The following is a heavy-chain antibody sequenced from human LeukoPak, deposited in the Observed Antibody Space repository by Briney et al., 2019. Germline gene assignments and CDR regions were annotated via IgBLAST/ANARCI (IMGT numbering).Heavy chain of an antibody. J-gene: IGHJ3*02. D-gene: IGHD2-15*01. CDR3: ARGIGGRGSAFDI. V-gene: IGHV4-59*01. CDR2: IYYSGST. Sequence: SETLSLTCTVSGGSINSYYWSWIRQPPGKGLEWIGYIYYSGSTNYNPSLKSRVTISIDTSKNQFSLKLSSVTAADTAVYYCARGIGGRGSAFDIWGQGTMVTVSS. CDR1: GGSINSYY.